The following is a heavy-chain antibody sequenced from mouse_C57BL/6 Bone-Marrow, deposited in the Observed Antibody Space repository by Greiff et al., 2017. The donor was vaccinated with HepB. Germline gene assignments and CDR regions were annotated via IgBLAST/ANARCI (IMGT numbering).Heavy chain of an antibody. CDR2: ISSGSSTI. V-gene: IGHV5-17*01. CDR1: GFTFSDYG. Sequence: DVMLVESGGGLVKPGGSLKLSCAASGFTFSDYGMHWVRQAPEKGLEWVAYISSGSSTIYYADTVKGRFTISRDNAKNTLFLQMTSLRSEDTAMYYCARQGLREYYAMDYWGQGTSVTVSS. J-gene: IGHJ4*01. CDR3: ARQGLREYYAMDY. D-gene: IGHD2-4*01.